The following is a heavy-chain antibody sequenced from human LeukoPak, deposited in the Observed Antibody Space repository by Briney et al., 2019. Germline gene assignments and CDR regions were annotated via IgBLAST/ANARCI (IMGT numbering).Heavy chain of an antibody. V-gene: IGHV1-2*02. Sequence: SSVKVSCKASGYTFTGYYMHWVRQAPGQGLEWMGWINPNSGGTNYAQKFQGRVTMTRDTSISTAYMELSRLRSDDTAVYYCARGRVYCGGDCYPGNDAFDIWGQGTMVTVSS. CDR3: ARGRVYCGGDCYPGNDAFDI. D-gene: IGHD2-21*01. CDR1: GYTFTGYY. J-gene: IGHJ3*02. CDR2: INPNSGGT.